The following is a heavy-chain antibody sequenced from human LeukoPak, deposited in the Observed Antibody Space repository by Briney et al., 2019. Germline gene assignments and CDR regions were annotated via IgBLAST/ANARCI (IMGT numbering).Heavy chain of an antibody. J-gene: IGHJ4*01. D-gene: IGHD4-23*01. CDR3: VRKGGGDNCR. CDR1: GLALNTND. Sequence: GGSLRLSFPASGLALNTNDMNWVPQAPGEGLEWVSIIYPCGSAFYKDPVKGRFTITRDESKNMMFLQMITLKPDDTAMYYCVRKGGGDNCRWGQGALVTVSS. CDR2: IYPCGSA. V-gene: IGHV3-66*01.